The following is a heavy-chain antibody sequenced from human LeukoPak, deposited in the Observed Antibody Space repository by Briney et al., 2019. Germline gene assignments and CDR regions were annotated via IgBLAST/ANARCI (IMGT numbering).Heavy chain of an antibody. D-gene: IGHD3-10*01. J-gene: IGHJ3*02. CDR3: AFPSVVRGVTPDAFDI. CDR1: GFTFSSYG. CDR2: ISYDGSNK. V-gene: IGHV3-30*03. Sequence: GGSLRLSCAASGFTFSSYGMHWVRQAPGKGLEWVAVISYDGSNKYYADSVKGRFTISRDNSKNTLYLQMNSLRAEDTAVYYCAFPSVVRGVTPDAFDIWGQGTMVTVSS.